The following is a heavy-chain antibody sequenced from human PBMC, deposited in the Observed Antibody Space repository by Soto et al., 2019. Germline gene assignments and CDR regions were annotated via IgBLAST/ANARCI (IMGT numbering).Heavy chain of an antibody. CDR2: IYYSGST. CDR3: ARKYYYDSSGSLDY. J-gene: IGHJ4*02. D-gene: IGHD3-22*01. CDR1: GGSISSSSYY. V-gene: IGHV4-39*02. Sequence: QLQLQESGPGLVKPSETLSLTCTVSGGSISSSSYYWGWIRQPPGKGLEWIGSIYYSGSTYYNPSLKSRVTISVDTSKNHFSLKLSSVTAADTAVYYCARKYYYDSSGSLDYWGQGTLVTVSS.